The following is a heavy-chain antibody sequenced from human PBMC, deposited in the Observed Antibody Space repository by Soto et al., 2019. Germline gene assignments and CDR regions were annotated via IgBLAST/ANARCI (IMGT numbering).Heavy chain of an antibody. Sequence: ASVKVSCKASGYVFTGFYLHWVRQAPGQGLEWMGWIFPNSGATNYAQKFQGRVTLTRDTSLSTGYMDLTRLTSDDTAVHYCARGLPTYYYDSSGYYRLIFDYWGQGTLVTVSS. CDR3: ARGLPTYYYDSSGYYRLIFDY. CDR2: IFPNSGAT. D-gene: IGHD3-22*01. J-gene: IGHJ4*02. V-gene: IGHV1-2*02. CDR1: GYVFTGFY.